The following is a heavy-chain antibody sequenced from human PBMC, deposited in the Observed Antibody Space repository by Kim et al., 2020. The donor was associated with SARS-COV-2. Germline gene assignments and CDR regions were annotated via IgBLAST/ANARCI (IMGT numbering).Heavy chain of an antibody. CDR3: ARETSRGDYYYYGMDV. CDR1: GFTFSSYW. J-gene: IGHJ6*02. D-gene: IGHD1-26*01. Sequence: GGSLRLSCAASGFTFSSYWMHWVRQAPGKGLVWVSRINSDGSSTSYADSVKGRFTISRDNAKNTLYLQMNSLRAEDTAVYYCARETSRGDYYYYGMDVWGQGTTVTVSS. CDR2: INSDGSST. V-gene: IGHV3-74*01.